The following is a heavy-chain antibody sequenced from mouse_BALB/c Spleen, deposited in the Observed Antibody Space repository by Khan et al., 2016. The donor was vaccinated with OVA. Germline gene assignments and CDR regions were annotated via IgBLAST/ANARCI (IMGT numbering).Heavy chain of an antibody. V-gene: IGHV14-3*02. J-gene: IGHJ2*01. CDR3: RISTINA. CDR1: GYNIKDIY. Sequence: VQLKQSGAELVKPAASLKLSCTASGYNIKDIYIHWVQQRPEKGLERIRRTDPANGNTKYDPKFQGKATITDDTSSNTAYLQLSSLTSEDTAVYYCRISTINAWGQGTTLTVSS. CDR2: TDPANGNT.